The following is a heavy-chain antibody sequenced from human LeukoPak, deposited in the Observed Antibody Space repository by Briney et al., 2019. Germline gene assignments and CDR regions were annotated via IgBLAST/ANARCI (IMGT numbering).Heavy chain of an antibody. D-gene: IGHD6-13*01. V-gene: IGHV3-30*18. Sequence: PGGPLRLSCAAPGFTFSSYGIHWVRQAPGKGLEWVAVISIDGSNKYYADSEKGRFTISRDNSKNTVYLQMNSLRGEDTAVYYCAKSGIAAAGQRGYFDCWGQGTLVTVSS. CDR1: GFTFSSYG. CDR2: ISIDGSNK. CDR3: AKSGIAAAGQRGYFDC. J-gene: IGHJ4*02.